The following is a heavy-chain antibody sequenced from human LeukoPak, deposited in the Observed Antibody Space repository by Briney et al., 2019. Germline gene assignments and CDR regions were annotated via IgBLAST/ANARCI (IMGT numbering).Heavy chain of an antibody. Sequence: GESLKISCKGSGYSFTSYWIGWVRQMPGKGLEWMGIIYPGDSDTRYSPSFQGQVTISADKSISTAYLQWSSLKASDTAVYYCASLTSTTDDAFDIWGQGTMVTVSS. CDR3: ASLTSTTDDAFDI. CDR1: GYSFTSYW. J-gene: IGHJ3*02. V-gene: IGHV5-51*01. CDR2: IYPGDSDT. D-gene: IGHD4-11*01.